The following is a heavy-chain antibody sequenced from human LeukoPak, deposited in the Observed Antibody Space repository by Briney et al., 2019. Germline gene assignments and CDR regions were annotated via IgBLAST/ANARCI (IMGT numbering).Heavy chain of an antibody. CDR2: INHGGST. D-gene: IGHD5-24*01. CDR1: GGSFSGYY. CDR3: ARVQRWLQSIDY. J-gene: IGHJ4*02. V-gene: IGHV4-34*01. Sequence: SETLSLTCAVYGGSFSGYYWSWIRQPPGKGLEWIGEINHGGSTNYNPSLKSRVTISVDTSKNQFSLKLSSVTAADTAVYYCARVQRWLQSIDYWGQGTLVTVSS.